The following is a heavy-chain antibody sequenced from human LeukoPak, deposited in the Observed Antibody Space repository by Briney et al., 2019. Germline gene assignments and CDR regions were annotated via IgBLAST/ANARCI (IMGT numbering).Heavy chain of an antibody. V-gene: IGHV3-74*01. Sequence: PGGSLRLSCAASGFTFSSYAMSWVRQAPGKGLMWVSRVNNDGSSTTYADSVEGRFTISRDNARNTLYLQMNSLRAEDTAVYYCARSSYPYYFDYWGQGTLVTVSS. D-gene: IGHD6-19*01. CDR3: ARSSYPYYFDY. J-gene: IGHJ4*02. CDR2: VNNDGSST. CDR1: GFTFSSYA.